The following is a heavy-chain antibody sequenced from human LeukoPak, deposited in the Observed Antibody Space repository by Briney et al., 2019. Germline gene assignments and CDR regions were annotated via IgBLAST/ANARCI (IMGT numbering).Heavy chain of an antibody. CDR3: ARVEYSGWNLEY. J-gene: IGHJ4*02. D-gene: IGHD5-12*01. V-gene: IGHV3-7*01. Sequence: PGGSLRLSCAASGFTFRSYWMSWVRQAPGKGLEWVANINQGGSVQYYMDSVKGRFTISRDDAKNSLYVQMHSLRDEDTAVYYCARVEYSGWNLEYWGQGTLVTVSS. CDR2: INQGGSVQ. CDR1: GFTFRSYW.